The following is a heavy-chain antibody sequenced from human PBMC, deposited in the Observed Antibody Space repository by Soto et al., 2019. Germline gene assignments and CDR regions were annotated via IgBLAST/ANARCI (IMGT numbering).Heavy chain of an antibody. CDR3: ATGSARFDF. V-gene: IGHV3-15*01. CDR1: GFTFTHAW. Sequence: EVQLVESGGGSVHPGGSVRLSCAASGFTFTHAWMNWVRQVPGEGLEWVGHIKSQVDGGTTDSAAALDGRVTISRDDSENMVYLQMNRLRTDDTAVYYCATGSARFDFWGQGTLVTVSS. J-gene: IGHJ5*01. CDR2: IKSQVDGGTT. D-gene: IGHD6-6*01.